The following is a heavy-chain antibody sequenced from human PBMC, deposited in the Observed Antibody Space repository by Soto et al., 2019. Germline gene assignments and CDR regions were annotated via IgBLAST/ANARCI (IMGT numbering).Heavy chain of an antibody. CDR1: GFTFSSHA. CDR3: AKGSGGVIHTNWFDP. D-gene: IGHD3-10*01. J-gene: IGHJ5*02. Sequence: EVQLLESGGGLVQPGGSLRLSCAASGFTFSSHAMSWVRQAPGKGLEWVSAISGSGGSTYYADSVKGRFTISRDNSKNTLYRQMNSLSAEATAVYYCAKGSGGVIHTNWFDPWGKGTLVTVAS. V-gene: IGHV3-23*01. CDR2: ISGSGGST.